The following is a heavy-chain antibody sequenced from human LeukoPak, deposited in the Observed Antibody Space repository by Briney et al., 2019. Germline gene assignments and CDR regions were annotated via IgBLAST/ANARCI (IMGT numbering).Heavy chain of an antibody. V-gene: IGHV3-48*02. Sequence: GGSLRLSCAASGFTFSSYSMNWVRQAPGKGLEWVSYISSSGSTIYYADSVKGRFTISRDNAKNSLYLQMNSLRDEDTAVYYCASLHQYLAARRTWGQGTLVTVSS. D-gene: IGHD6-13*01. CDR1: GFTFSSYS. J-gene: IGHJ4*02. CDR3: ASLHQYLAARRT. CDR2: ISSSGSTI.